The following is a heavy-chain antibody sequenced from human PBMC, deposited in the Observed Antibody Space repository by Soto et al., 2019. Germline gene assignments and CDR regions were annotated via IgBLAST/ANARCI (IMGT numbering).Heavy chain of an antibody. CDR3: ARDTRAPTTTPYGMDV. D-gene: IGHD1-1*01. V-gene: IGHV4-34*01. CDR2: INHSGST. CDR1: GGSFSGYY. J-gene: IGHJ6*02. Sequence: SETLSLTCAVHGGSFSGYYWDWIRQPPGKGLEWIGEINHSGSTNYNPSLKSRVTISVDKSKNQFSLKLSSVTAADTAVYYCARDTRAPTTTPYGMDVWGQGTTVTVSS.